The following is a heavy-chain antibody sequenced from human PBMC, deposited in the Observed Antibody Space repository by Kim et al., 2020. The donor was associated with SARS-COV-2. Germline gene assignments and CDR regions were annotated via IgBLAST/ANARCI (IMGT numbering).Heavy chain of an antibody. D-gene: IGHD3-16*01. Sequence: GDSVKGRITISRDNAKSALYLQRSSLRAEDTAVYYCATQGGVDYYYAMDVWGQGTTVTVSS. V-gene: IGHV3-48*01. J-gene: IGHJ6*02. CDR3: ATQGGVDYYYAMDV.